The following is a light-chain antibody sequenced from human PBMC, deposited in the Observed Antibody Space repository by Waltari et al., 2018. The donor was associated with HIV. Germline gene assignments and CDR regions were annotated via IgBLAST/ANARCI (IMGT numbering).Light chain of an antibody. CDR3: VTWDASLSEVV. CDR1: NSNIEINY. V-gene: IGLV1-51*02. Sequence: QSVLTQPPSVSAATGQKVTISCSGSNSNIEINYVSWYQQVSGTAPKLLISKNNMRPSGIPDRFSGSKSGTSATLAITGLQTGDEATYYCVTWDASLSEVVFGGGTHLTVL. J-gene: IGLJ2*01. CDR2: KNN.